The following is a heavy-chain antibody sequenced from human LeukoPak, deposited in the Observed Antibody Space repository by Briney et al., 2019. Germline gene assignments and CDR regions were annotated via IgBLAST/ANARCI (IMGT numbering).Heavy chain of an antibody. D-gene: IGHD3-22*01. CDR1: GYTFSRYY. Sequence: ASVKVSCKASGYTFSRYYMHWVGQAPGKGGEGMGIINPSGGSTSYAQKFQGRVTMTRDTSTSTVYMELSSLRSEDTAVYYCARVSSGYYPSHFDYWGQGTLVTVSS. CDR3: ARVSSGYYPSHFDY. CDR2: INPSGGST. J-gene: IGHJ4*02. V-gene: IGHV1-46*01.